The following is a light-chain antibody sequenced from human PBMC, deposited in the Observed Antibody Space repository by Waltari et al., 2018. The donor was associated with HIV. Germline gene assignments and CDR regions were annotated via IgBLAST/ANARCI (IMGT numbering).Light chain of an antibody. CDR3: QQYYTPGPT. CDR1: RTVLYSSDNQNY. CDR2: WAS. V-gene: IGKV4-1*01. Sequence: DIVMTQFPILLALPLRESDTIHCSSSRTVLYSSDNQNYLAWYQQKPGQSPKVLIYWASTRASGVPDRFSGSGSGTNFSLTISSLQAADVALYFCQQYYTPGPTFGGGTKVEIK. J-gene: IGKJ4*01.